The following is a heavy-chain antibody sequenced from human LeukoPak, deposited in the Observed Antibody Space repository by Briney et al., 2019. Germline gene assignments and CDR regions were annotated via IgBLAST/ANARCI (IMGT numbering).Heavy chain of an antibody. D-gene: IGHD5-12*01. CDR1: GGSISSSSYY. J-gene: IGHJ3*02. CDR2: INHSGST. Sequence: SETLSLTCTVSGGSISSSSYYWSWIRQPPGKGLEWIGEINHSGSTNYNPSLKSRVTISVDTSKNQFSLKLSSVTAADTAVYYCAGQTRWLRRLRAFDIWGQGTMVTVSS. CDR3: AGQTRWLRRLRAFDI. V-gene: IGHV4-39*07.